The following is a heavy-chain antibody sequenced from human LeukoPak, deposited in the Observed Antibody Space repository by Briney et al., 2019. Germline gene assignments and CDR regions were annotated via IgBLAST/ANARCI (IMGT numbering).Heavy chain of an antibody. CDR1: GGSISNTNW. D-gene: IGHD2/OR15-2a*01. Sequence: SETLSLTCGVSGGSISNTNWWSWVRPPPGQGLEWIGEIPLSGLTNYNPSLRSRVTVSIDKSKNHLSLHLTAVTAADTAVYYCSRENGAFSPFGYWGQGTLVTVPS. V-gene: IGHV4-4*02. CDR3: SRENGAFSPFGY. CDR2: IPLSGLT. J-gene: IGHJ4*02.